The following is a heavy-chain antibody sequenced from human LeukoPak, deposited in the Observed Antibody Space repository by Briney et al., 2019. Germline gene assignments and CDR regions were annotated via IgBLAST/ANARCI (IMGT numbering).Heavy chain of an antibody. Sequence: PSETLSLTCAVSGGSISSGGYSGSWIRQPPGKGLEWIGYIYHSGSTYYNPSLKSRVTISVDRSKNQFSLKLSSVTAADTAVYYCARDGGGTSCYLCFDYWGQGTLVTVSS. CDR2: IYHSGST. D-gene: IGHD2-2*01. J-gene: IGHJ4*02. V-gene: IGHV4-30-2*01. CDR1: GGSISSGGYS. CDR3: ARDGGGTSCYLCFDY.